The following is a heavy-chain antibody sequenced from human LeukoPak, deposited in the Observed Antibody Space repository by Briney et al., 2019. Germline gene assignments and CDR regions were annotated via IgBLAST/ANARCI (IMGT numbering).Heavy chain of an antibody. CDR1: GGTFSSYA. D-gene: IGHD5-12*01. J-gene: IGHJ6*02. V-gene: IGHV1-69*13. Sequence: GAPVKVSCKASGGTFSSYAISWVRQAPGQGLEWMGGIIPIFGTASYAQKFQGRVTITADESTSTAYMELSSLRSEDTAVYYCAREGPQKEYSGYDYAHYYYYGMDVWGQGTTVTVSS. CDR2: IIPIFGTA. CDR3: AREGPQKEYSGYDYAHYYYYGMDV.